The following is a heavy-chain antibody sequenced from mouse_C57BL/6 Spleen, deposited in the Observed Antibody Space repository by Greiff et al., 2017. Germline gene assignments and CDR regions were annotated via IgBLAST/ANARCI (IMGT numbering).Heavy chain of an antibody. Sequence: EVMLLESGGGLVKPGGSVKLSCAASGFTFSSYAMSWVRQTPEKRLEWVATISAGGSYTYYPDNVKGRFTISRDNATNNAYLKMSHLKSEDTAMYYCARERDRYFDDWGKGTTVTVSS. V-gene: IGHV5-4*01. CDR2: ISAGGSYT. D-gene: IGHD2-13*01. J-gene: IGHJ1*03. CDR1: GFTFSSYA. CDR3: ARERDRYFDD.